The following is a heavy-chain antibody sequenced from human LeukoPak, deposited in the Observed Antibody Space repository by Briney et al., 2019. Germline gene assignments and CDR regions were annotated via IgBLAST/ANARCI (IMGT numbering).Heavy chain of an antibody. CDR2: IYYSGST. CDR1: GGSISGSSYY. D-gene: IGHD4-17*01. V-gene: IGHV4-39*07. J-gene: IGHJ5*02. Sequence: SETLSLTCTVSGGSISGSSYYWGWIRQPPGKGLEWIGSIYYSGSTYYNPSLKSRVTVSVDTSKNQFSLRLSSVTAADTAVYYCARVGMVYGDYASFYDPNWFDPWGQGTLVTVSS. CDR3: ARVGMVYGDYASFYDPNWFDP.